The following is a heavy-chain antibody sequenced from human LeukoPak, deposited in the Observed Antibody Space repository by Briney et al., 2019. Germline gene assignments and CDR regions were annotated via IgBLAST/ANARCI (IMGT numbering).Heavy chain of an antibody. Sequence: GGSLRLSCAASGFTFSSHGIHWVRQAPGKGLEWVAVTSYDGSKKYYADSVKGRFTISRDNSKNTLYLQTNSLRTEDTAVYYCAKVHSSGWYYFDYWGQGTLVTVSS. D-gene: IGHD6-19*01. CDR1: GFTFSSHG. CDR3: AKVHSSGWYYFDY. CDR2: TSYDGSKK. J-gene: IGHJ4*02. V-gene: IGHV3-30*18.